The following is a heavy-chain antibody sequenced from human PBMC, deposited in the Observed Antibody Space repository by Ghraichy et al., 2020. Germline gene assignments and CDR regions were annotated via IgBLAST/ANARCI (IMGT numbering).Heavy chain of an antibody. J-gene: IGHJ6*02. CDR2: IYYSGST. V-gene: IGHV4-59*01. D-gene: IGHD2-15*01. CDR1: GGSISSYY. Sequence: SETLSLTCTVSGGSISSYYWSWIRQPPGKGLEWIGYIYYSGSTNYNPSLKSRVTISVDTSKNQFSLKLSSVTAADTAVYYCARRIEWGYRGYDHYGMDVWGQGTTVTVSS. CDR3: ARRIEWGYRGYDHYGMDV.